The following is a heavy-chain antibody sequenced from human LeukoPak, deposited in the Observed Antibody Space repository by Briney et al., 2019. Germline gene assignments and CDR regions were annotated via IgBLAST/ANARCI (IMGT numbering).Heavy chain of an antibody. J-gene: IGHJ4*02. CDR1: GFSLSTSGMC. CDR3: ARMASSGYHFDY. V-gene: IGHV2-70*11. D-gene: IGHD3-22*01. Sequence: ESGPALVKPTQTLTLTFTFSGFSLSTSGMCVSWIRQPPGKALEWLARIDWDDDKYYSTSLKTRLTISTDTSKNQVVLPMTNMDPVDTATYYCARMASSGYHFDYWGQGTLVTVSS. CDR2: IDWDDDK.